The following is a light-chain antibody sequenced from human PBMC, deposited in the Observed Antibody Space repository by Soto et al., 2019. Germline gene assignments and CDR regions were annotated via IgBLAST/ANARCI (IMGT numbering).Light chain of an antibody. CDR3: ATWDDSLNARV. V-gene: IGLV1-44*01. Sequence: QSVLTQPPSASGTPGQRVTISCSGSSSSIGSNTVNWYQQLPGTAPKLLIYSNNQRPSGVPDRFSGSKAGTSASLAISGLQSEDEADYYCATWDDSLNARVFGGGTKLTVL. CDR1: SSSIGSNT. J-gene: IGLJ3*02. CDR2: SNN.